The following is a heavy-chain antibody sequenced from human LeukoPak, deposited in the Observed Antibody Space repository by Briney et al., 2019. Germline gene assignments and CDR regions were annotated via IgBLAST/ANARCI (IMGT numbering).Heavy chain of an antibody. J-gene: IGHJ4*02. CDR3: ADPGVGF. CDR1: GFTFSHNW. D-gene: IGHD2-8*01. CDR2: VRQEGVEK. Sequence: PGGSLRLSCAASGFTFSHNWMSWVRQAPGKGLEWLATVRQEGVEKYYVDSVKGRFTISRDNAKNSVFLQMNSLKTEDTAVYYCADPGVGFWGQGILVTVSS. V-gene: IGHV3-7*01.